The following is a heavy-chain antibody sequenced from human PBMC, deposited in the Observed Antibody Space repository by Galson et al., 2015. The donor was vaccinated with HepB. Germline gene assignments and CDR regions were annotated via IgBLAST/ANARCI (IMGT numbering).Heavy chain of an antibody. Sequence: SETLSLTCTVSGDSIFTGTYFWGWIRQPPGKGLEWIGHIYYSGGTSYYNPSLKSRVTMSVDTSKNQFSLNLTSVTAADTAVYYCARLSPSDLTSAGTDWFDPWGQGTLVTVSS. CDR1: GDSIFTGTYF. CDR3: ARLSPSDLTSAGTDWFDP. D-gene: IGHD6-13*01. V-gene: IGHV4-39*01. CDR2: IYYSGGT. J-gene: IGHJ5*02.